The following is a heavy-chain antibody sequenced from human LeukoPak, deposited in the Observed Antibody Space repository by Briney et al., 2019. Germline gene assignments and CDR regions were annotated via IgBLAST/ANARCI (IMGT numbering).Heavy chain of an antibody. V-gene: IGHV3-15*04. D-gene: IGHD1-7*01. J-gene: IGHJ6*02. CDR1: GFTFNYAW. CDR3: TTDEDWNYARKDV. Sequence: KPGGSLRLSCAASGFTFNYAWMSWVRQVPGKGLEWVGQTVSEIDGGTTDYATPVKGRFTISRDDPKSTLYLQMNSLKIEDTAVYYCTTDEDWNYARKDVWGQGATVIVSS. CDR2: TVSEIDGGTT.